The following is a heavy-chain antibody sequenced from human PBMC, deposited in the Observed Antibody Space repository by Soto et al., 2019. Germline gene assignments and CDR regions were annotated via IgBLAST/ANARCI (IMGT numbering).Heavy chain of an antibody. D-gene: IGHD6-13*01. V-gene: IGHV1-69*13. CDR3: AREVAADGTFREDVFDI. Sequence: SVKVSCKASGGTFSNHAINWVRQAPGQGLEWMGRIIPIFTTTNYAQNFQGRVTITADESTITAYMELTSLKHDDTAVYYCAREVAADGTFREDVFDIWGQGTMVTVSS. CDR1: GGTFSNHA. CDR2: IIPIFTTT. J-gene: IGHJ3*02.